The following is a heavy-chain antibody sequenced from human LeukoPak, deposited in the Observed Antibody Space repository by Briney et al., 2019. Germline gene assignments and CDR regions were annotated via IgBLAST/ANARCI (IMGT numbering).Heavy chain of an antibody. CDR3: ARTYCSSTSCYTDWFDP. Sequence: SETLSLTCTVSGGSISSHYWSWIRQPPGKGPEWIGYIYYSGSTNYNPSLKSRVTISVDTSKNQFSLKLSSVTAADTAVYYCARTYCSSTSCYTDWFDPWGQGTLVTVSS. D-gene: IGHD2-2*02. V-gene: IGHV4-59*11. CDR1: GGSISSHY. J-gene: IGHJ5*02. CDR2: IYYSGST.